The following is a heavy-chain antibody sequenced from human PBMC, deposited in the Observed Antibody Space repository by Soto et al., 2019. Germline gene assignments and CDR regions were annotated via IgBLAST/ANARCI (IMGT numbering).Heavy chain of an antibody. CDR3: ATRKIFGCGGDCFVFSGAPN. D-gene: IGHD2-21*02. CDR2: IVVGSGNR. J-gene: IGHJ4*02. CDR1: QFTFNNYA. Sequence: QVQLVQSGAAVKEPGATVRVSCKASQFTFNNYAVQWVRQARGQGLEWMGWIVVGSGNRKYALRFQERATITRDMDTSAAYVKLRRLTSEDTGAYFWATRKIFGCGGDCFVFSGAPNGGKGTLVTV. V-gene: IGHV1-58*01.